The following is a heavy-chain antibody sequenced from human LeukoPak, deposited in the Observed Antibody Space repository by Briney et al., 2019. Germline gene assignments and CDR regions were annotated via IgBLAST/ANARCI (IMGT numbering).Heavy chain of an antibody. CDR1: GGSFSGYY. D-gene: IGHD2-2*01. J-gene: IGHJ3*02. CDR2: MYRSGST. CDR3: VSQVVPAAIPDAFDI. Sequence: SETLSLTCAVYGGSFSGYYWGWIRQPPGKGLEWIGSMYRSGSTYYNPSLKSRMTISLDTSKNQFSLKLNSVTAADTALYYCVSQVVPAAIPDAFDIWGRGTMVSVSS. V-gene: IGHV4-38-2*01.